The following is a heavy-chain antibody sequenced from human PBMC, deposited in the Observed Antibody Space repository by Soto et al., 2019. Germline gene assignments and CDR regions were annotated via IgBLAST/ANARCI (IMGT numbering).Heavy chain of an antibody. CDR1: GFTFSSYA. CDR2: ISGSGGST. Sequence: LRLSCAASGFTFSSYAMSWVRQAPGKGLEWVSAISGSGGSTYYADSVKGRFTISRDNSKNTLYLQMNSLRAEDTAVYYCAKYDFWSGSHFDYWGQGTLVTVYS. J-gene: IGHJ4*02. D-gene: IGHD3-3*01. CDR3: AKYDFWSGSHFDY. V-gene: IGHV3-23*01.